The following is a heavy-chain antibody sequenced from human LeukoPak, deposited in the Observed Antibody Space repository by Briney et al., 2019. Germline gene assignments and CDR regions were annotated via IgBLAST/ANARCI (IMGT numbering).Heavy chain of an antibody. J-gene: IGHJ3*02. CDR1: GYTFTSYA. Sequence: ASVKVSCKASGYTFTSYAMHWVRQAPGQRLEWMGWINVGNGNTKYSQKLQGRVTITRDTSASTAYMELSSLRSEDTAVYYCARDTPITIFGVVIPLAFDIWGQGTMVTVSS. D-gene: IGHD3-3*01. CDR3: ARDTPITIFGVVIPLAFDI. CDR2: INVGNGNT. V-gene: IGHV1-3*01.